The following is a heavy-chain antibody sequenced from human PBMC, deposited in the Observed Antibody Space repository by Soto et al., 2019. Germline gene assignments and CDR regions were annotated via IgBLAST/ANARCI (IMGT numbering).Heavy chain of an antibody. V-gene: IGHV3-30-3*01. D-gene: IGHD6-19*01. CDR2: ISYDGSNK. J-gene: IGHJ4*02. Sequence: QVQLVESGGGVVQPGRSLRLSCAASGFTFSSYAMHWVRQAPGKGLEWVAVISYDGSNKYYADSVKGRFTISRDNSKNTLYLQMTSLRAEETAVYYCARDKSPYSSGWHNRHFDYWGQGTLVTVSS. CDR1: GFTFSSYA. CDR3: ARDKSPYSSGWHNRHFDY.